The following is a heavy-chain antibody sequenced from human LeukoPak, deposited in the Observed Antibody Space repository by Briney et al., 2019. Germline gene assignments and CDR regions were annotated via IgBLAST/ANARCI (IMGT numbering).Heavy chain of an antibody. CDR2: INPSSGST. CDR3: ARDGEYYDSRGSYFDS. Sequence: XSVKVSCKASGYTFTSYYMHWVRRAPGQGLEWMGIINPSSGSTSNAQKFQGRVTMTRDTSTSTVYLELSNLRSDDTAVYYCARDGEYYDSRGSYFDSWGQGTLVTVSS. CDR1: GYTFTSYY. V-gene: IGHV1-46*01. J-gene: IGHJ4*02. D-gene: IGHD3-22*01.